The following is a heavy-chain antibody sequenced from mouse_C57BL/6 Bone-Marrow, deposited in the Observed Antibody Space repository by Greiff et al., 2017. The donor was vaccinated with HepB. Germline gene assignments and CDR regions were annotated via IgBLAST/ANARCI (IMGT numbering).Heavy chain of an antibody. CDR3: ARRGAYYSPYYFDD. D-gene: IGHD2-12*01. V-gene: IGHV1-54*01. J-gene: IGHJ2*01. CDR1: GYAFTNYL. CDR2: INPGSGGT. Sequence: VQLQQSGAELVRPGTSVKVSCKASGYAFTNYLIEWVKQRPGQGLEWIGVINPGSGGTNYNEKFKGKATLTADKSSSTAYMQLSSLTSEDSAVYFCARRGAYYSPYYFDDWGQGTTLTVSS.